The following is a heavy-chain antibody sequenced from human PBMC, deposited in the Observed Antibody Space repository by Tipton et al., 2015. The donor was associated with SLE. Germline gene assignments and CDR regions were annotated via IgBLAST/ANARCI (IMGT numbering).Heavy chain of an antibody. CDR2: IYYSGST. CDR1: GGSISSYY. D-gene: IGHD6-19*01. CDR3: ARHPGGSGWYGMDV. Sequence: TLSLTCTVSGGSISSYYWSWIQQPPGKGLEWIGYIYYSGSTNYNPSLKSRVTISVDTSKNQFSLKLSSVTAADTAVYYCARHPGGSGWYGMDVWGRGTTVTVSS. V-gene: IGHV4-59*08. J-gene: IGHJ6*02.